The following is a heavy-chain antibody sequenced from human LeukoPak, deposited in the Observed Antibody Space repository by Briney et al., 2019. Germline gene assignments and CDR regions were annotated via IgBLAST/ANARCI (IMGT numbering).Heavy chain of an antibody. CDR3: ARGAGARWFDP. V-gene: IGHV3-48*01. CDR2: ISSSGSAR. D-gene: IGHD1-26*01. CDR1: GFTFSSYS. J-gene: IGHJ5*02. Sequence: GGSLRLSCAASGFTFSSYSMNWVRQAPGKGLEWVSYISSSGSARYYADSVKGRFTISRDNAKNSLSLQMDSLRAEDTAVYYCARGAGARWFDPWGQGTLVTVSS.